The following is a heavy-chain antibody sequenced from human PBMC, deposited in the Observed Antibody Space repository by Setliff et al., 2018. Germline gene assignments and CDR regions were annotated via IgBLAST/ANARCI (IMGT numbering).Heavy chain of an antibody. CDR3: SRLDWGYGRNWSMDD. V-gene: IGHV4-38-2*02. Sequence: PSETLSLTCTVSGYYISSGYYWGWIRQPPGKGLEWIGNMYHSGSVYYNPSLKSRFTISVDTSKNQFSLKVTSVTAADTAVYYCSRLDWGYGRNWSMDDWGQGTLVTVSS. CDR2: MYHSGSV. CDR1: GYYISSGYY. J-gene: IGHJ4*02. D-gene: IGHD1-1*01.